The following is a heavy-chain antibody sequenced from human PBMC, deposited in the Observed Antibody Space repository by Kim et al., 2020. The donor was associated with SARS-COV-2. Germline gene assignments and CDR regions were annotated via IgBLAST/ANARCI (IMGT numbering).Heavy chain of an antibody. D-gene: IGHD3-22*01. Sequence: SVKGRFTISRDNSKNTLYLQMNSLRAEDTAVYYCARDAEGDYDSSGYFDYWGQGTLVTVSS. CDR3: ARDAEGDYDSSGYFDY. J-gene: IGHJ4*02. V-gene: IGHV3-30*07.